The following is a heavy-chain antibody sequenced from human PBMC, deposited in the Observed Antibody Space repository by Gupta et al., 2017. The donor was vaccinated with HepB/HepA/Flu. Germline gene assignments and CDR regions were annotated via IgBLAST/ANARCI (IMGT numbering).Heavy chain of an antibody. CDR1: AFTFNNYW. D-gene: IGHD3-9*01. CDR3: ARDANYDSLSWFDP. V-gene: IGHV3-7*01. CDR2: INQDGSKM. Sequence: EVHLVESGGCLVQPGGSLRLSCAASAFTFNNYWMHWVRQAPGTGLEWVAHINQDGSKMYYVGSVRGRFTISRDNANNSLFLQMNSLRAEDTAVYYCARDANYDSLSWFDPWGQGTLVTVSS. J-gene: IGHJ5*02.